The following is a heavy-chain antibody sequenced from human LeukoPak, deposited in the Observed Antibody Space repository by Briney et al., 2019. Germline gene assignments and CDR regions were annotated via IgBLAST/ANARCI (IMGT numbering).Heavy chain of an antibody. J-gene: IGHJ4*02. V-gene: IGHV4-39*01. CDR1: GGSISSSSYY. Sequence: SETLSLTCTVSGGSISSSSYYWGWIRQPPGNGLEWIGSIYYSGSTYYNPSLKSRVTISVATSNNQFSLKLSSVTAADTAVYYCARRGTLAEDYWGQGTLVTVSS. CDR3: ARRGTLAEDY. CDR2: IYYSGST. D-gene: IGHD1-1*01.